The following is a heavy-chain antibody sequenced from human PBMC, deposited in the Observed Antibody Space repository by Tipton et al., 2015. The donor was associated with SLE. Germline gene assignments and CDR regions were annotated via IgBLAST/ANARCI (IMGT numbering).Heavy chain of an antibody. D-gene: IGHD1-14*01. CDR1: GFTFDDYA. CDR2: ISWNSGSI. CDR3: AKDRYPMAAYYFDY. Sequence: SLRLSCAASGFTFDDYAMHWVRQAPGKGLEWVSGISWNSGSIDYADSVKGRFTISRDNAKNSLYLQMNSLRPEDTALYYCAKDRYPMAAYYFDYWGQGTLVTVSS. J-gene: IGHJ4*02. V-gene: IGHV3-9*01.